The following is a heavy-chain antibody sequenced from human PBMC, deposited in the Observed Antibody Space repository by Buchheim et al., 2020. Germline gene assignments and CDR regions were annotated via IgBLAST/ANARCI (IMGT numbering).Heavy chain of an antibody. CDR3: AKDIAVAGTLSY. V-gene: IGHV3-74*01. D-gene: IGHD6-19*01. CDR2: INSDGSST. J-gene: IGHJ4*02. CDR1: GFTFSSYW. Sequence: EVQLVESGGGLVQPGGSLRLSCAASGFTFSSYWMQWVRQAPGKGPVWVSRINSDGSSTTYADSVKGRFTIFRDNAKNTLYLQMNSLRAEDTAVYYCAKDIAVAGTLSYWGQGTL.